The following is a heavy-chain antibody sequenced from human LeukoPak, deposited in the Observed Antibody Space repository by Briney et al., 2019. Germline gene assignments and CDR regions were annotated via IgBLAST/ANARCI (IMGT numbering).Heavy chain of an antibody. CDR3: TTDLGLTMIRGVIVY. J-gene: IGHJ4*02. CDR1: GFTFTNAW. V-gene: IGHV3-15*01. D-gene: IGHD3-10*01. CDR2: IKSKGDGETT. Sequence: GGSLRLSCAASGFTFTNAWMTWVRQAPGKGLEWVGRIKSKGDGETTDYAAPVKGRFSMSRDDSKATMYLQMYSLEAEDSAVYYCTTDLGLTMIRGVIVYWGQGALVTVSS.